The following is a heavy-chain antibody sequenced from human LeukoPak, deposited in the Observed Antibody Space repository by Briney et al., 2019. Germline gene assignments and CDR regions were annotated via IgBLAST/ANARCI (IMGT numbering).Heavy chain of an antibody. Sequence: SETLSLTCTVSAGSISSSSHYWGWIRQPPGKGLEWIGSIYYSGNTYNNPSLKSRVTISVDTSKNQFSLKLSSVTAADTAVYYCARIRFLEDKESHYYYYYMDVWGKGTTVTVSS. D-gene: IGHD3-3*01. CDR2: IYYSGNT. CDR3: ARIRFLEDKESHYYYYYMDV. J-gene: IGHJ6*03. V-gene: IGHV4-39*07. CDR1: AGSISSSSHY.